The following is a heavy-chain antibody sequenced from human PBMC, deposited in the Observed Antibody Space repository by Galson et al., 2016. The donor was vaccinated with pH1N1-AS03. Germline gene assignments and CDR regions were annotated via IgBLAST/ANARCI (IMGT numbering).Heavy chain of an antibody. CDR1: GFTFSSYW. V-gene: IGHV3-74*01. D-gene: IGHD6-13*01. CDR2: INSDGSST. CDR3: YSSSWDDAFEI. J-gene: IGHJ3*02. Sequence: SLRLSCAASGFTFSSYWMHWVRQAPGKGLVWVSRINSDGSSTSYADSVKGRFTISRDNAKNTLYLQMNSLRAEDTAVYYCYSSSWDDAFEIWGQGTMVTVSS.